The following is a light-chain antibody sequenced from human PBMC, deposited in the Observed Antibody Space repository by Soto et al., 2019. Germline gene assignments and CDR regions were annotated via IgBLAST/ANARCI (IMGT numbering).Light chain of an antibody. CDR3: QQRSNWPLT. CDR1: QSVTSF. Sequence: EIVLTQSPVTLSLSPGERATLSYRASQSVTSFLAWYQPKPGQAPRLLIYDVSHRATGIPARFSSSGAGTDFHLTISSLEPEDFAVYYCQQRSNWPLTFGGGTKVEIK. V-gene: IGKV3-11*01. CDR2: DVS. J-gene: IGKJ4*01.